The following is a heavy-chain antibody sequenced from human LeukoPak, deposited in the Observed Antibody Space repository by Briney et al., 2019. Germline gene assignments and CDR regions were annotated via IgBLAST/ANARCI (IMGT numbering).Heavy chain of an antibody. D-gene: IGHD3-22*01. CDR3: ARGYDRSGNNWFDP. Sequence: SETLSLTCIVSGGSISSGSYYWHWLRQVPGKGLEWIGNIYYSGSTYYNPSLKSRVTISVDTSKNQFSLKLASVTAADTAVYYCARGYDRSGNNWFDPWGQGTLVTVSS. CDR2: IYYSGST. J-gene: IGHJ5*02. V-gene: IGHV4-31*03. CDR1: GGSISSGSYY.